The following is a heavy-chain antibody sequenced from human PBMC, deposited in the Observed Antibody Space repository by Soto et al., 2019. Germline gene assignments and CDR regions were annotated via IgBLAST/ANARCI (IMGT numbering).Heavy chain of an antibody. CDR2: ISYDGSNK. CDR3: AKDACSGGSCYSSFDY. D-gene: IGHD2-15*01. V-gene: IGHV3-30*18. Sequence: QVQLVESGGGVVQPGRSLRLSCAASGFTFSSYGMHWVRQAPGKGLEWVAVISYDGSNKYYADSVKGRFTISRDNSMNTLYLQMNSLRAEDTAVYYCAKDACSGGSCYSSFDYWGQGTLVTVSS. CDR1: GFTFSSYG. J-gene: IGHJ4*02.